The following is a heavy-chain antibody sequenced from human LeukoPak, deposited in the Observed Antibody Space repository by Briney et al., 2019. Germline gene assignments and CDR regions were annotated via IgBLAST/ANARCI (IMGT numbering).Heavy chain of an antibody. CDR3: ARGRDYFDY. Sequence: GGSLRLSCAASGFTFSDHYMDWVRQAPGKGLEWVGRTRNKANSYTTEYAASVKGRFTISRDDSKNSLYLQMNSLKTEVTVVYYCARGRDYFDYWGQGTLVTVSS. CDR2: TRNKANSYTT. V-gene: IGHV3-72*01. J-gene: IGHJ4*02. CDR1: GFTFSDHY.